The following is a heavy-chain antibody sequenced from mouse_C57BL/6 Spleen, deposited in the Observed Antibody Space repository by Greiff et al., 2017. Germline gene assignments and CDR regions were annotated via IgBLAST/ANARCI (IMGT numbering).Heavy chain of an antibody. CDR1: GYTFTSYG. CDR2: IYPRSGNT. Sequence: VQLQQSGAELARPGASVKLSCKASGYTFTSYGISWVKQRTGQGLEWIGEIYPRSGNTYYNEKFKGKATLTADKSSSTAYMELRSLTSEDSAVYFCARIYYGNLYYFDDWGQGTTLTVSS. J-gene: IGHJ2*01. D-gene: IGHD2-1*01. CDR3: ARIYYGNLYYFDD. V-gene: IGHV1-81*01.